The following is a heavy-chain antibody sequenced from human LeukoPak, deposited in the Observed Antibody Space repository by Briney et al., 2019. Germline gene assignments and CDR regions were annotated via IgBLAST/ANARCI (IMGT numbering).Heavy chain of an antibody. Sequence: GGSLRLSCEASGFTFRSYGIHWVRQAPGKGLEWVAGISYDGTKYYSDSVKGRFTISRDNSKNTVYLQMNSLRPEDTALYYCAKGYSGYDYAFDIWGQGTMVTVSS. V-gene: IGHV3-30*18. J-gene: IGHJ3*02. CDR1: GFTFRSYG. D-gene: IGHD5-12*01. CDR2: ISYDGTK. CDR3: AKGYSGYDYAFDI.